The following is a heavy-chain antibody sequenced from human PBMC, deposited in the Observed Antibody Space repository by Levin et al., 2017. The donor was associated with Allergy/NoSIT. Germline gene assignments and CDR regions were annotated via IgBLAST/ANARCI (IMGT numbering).Heavy chain of an antibody. CDR3: ARDDYIGF. D-gene: IGHD4-11*01. V-gene: IGHV3-48*01. CDR1: GFTFNTYS. J-gene: IGHJ3*01. CDR2: ISPSGTTI. Sequence: PGGSLRLSCAPSGFTFNTYSMHWVRQAPGKGLEWVSYISPSGTTIYYADSVKGRFTISRDNAKNSLYLQMNSLRAEDTAVYYCARDDYIGFWGQGTMVTVSS.